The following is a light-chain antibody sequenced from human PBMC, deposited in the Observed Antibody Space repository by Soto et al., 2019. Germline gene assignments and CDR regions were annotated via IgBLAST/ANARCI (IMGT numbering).Light chain of an antibody. CDR1: QSISSW. CDR3: QQSYSTPRT. Sequence: DIQMTQSPSTLSATVEDRVTITCRASQSISSWLAWYQQKPGKAPKLLIYKASSLESGVPSRFSGSGSGTEFTLTISSLQPDDFATYYCQQSYSTPRTFGPGTKVDIK. J-gene: IGKJ3*01. V-gene: IGKV1-5*03. CDR2: KAS.